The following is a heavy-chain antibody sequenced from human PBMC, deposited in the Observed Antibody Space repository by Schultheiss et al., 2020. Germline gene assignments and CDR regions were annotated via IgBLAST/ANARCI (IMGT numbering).Heavy chain of an antibody. J-gene: IGHJ6*02. D-gene: IGHD3-22*01. Sequence: GESLKISCAASGFTFSSYAMSWVRQTPGKGLEWVSGISWNSGSIGYADSVKGRFTISRDNAKNTLYLQMNSLRAEDTAVYYCAKSGYSRYYYYYYGMDVWGQGTTVTVSS. CDR1: GFTFSSYA. CDR2: ISWNSGSI. V-gene: IGHV3-23*01. CDR3: AKSGYSRYYYYYYGMDV.